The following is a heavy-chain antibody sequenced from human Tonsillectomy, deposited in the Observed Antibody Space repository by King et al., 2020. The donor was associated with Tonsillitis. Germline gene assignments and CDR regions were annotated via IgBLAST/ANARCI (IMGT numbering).Heavy chain of an antibody. CDR2: ISSTSSYT. Sequence: VQLVESGGGLVKAGGSLRLSCTASGFTFGDYYMSWIRQAPGKGLEWLSYISSTSSYTNYAESLKGRFIVSSDNAKISLYLQMNSLRAEVTAVYYCARERCTISSCYGGFEYWGQGTLVTVSS. J-gene: IGHJ4*02. D-gene: IGHD2-2*01. CDR1: GFTFGDYY. V-gene: IGHV3-11*05. CDR3: ARERCTISSCYGGFEY.